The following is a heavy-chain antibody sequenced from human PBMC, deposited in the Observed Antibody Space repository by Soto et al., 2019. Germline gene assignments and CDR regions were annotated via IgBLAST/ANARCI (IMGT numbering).Heavy chain of an antibody. CDR1: GYTFTGYY. V-gene: IGHV1-2*04. CDR3: AREVASSGHNDAFDI. CDR2: INPNSGGT. Sequence: ASVKVSCKASGYTFTGYYIHWVRQAPGQGLEWMGWINPNSGGTNYAQKFQGWVTMTRDTSISTAYMELSRLRSDDTAVYYCAREVASSGHNDAFDIWGQGTMVTVSS. D-gene: IGHD6-19*01. J-gene: IGHJ3*02.